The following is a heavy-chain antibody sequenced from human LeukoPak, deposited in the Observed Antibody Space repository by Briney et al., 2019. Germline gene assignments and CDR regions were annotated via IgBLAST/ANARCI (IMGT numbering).Heavy chain of an antibody. CDR1: GFAFSNYA. Sequence: PGGSLRLSCAASGFAFSNYAMSWVRQAPGKGLGWVSSITGSGGGTYYADSVKGRFTISRDNSKNTLDLQMNSLRAEDTAVYYCAKGLKGCSGGSCYYFFGFWGQGTLVTVSS. J-gene: IGHJ4*02. D-gene: IGHD2-15*01. V-gene: IGHV3-23*01. CDR3: AKGLKGCSGGSCYYFFGF. CDR2: ITGSGGGT.